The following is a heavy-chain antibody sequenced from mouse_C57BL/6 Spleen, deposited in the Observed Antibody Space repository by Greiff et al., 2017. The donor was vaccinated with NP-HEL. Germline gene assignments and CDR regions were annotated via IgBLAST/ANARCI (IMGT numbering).Heavy chain of an antibody. Sequence: EVMLVESGGGLVKPGGSLKLSCAASGFTFSDYGMHWVRQAPEKGLEWVAYISSGSSTIYYADTVKGRFTISRDNAKNTLVLQMTSLRSEDTAMYYCARRKPPDSSGYSYAMDYWGQGTSVTVSS. V-gene: IGHV5-17*01. D-gene: IGHD3-2*02. J-gene: IGHJ4*01. CDR1: GFTFSDYG. CDR3: ARRKPPDSSGYSYAMDY. CDR2: ISSGSSTI.